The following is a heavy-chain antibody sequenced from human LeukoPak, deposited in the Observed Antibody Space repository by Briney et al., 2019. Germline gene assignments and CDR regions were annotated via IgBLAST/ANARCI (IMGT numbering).Heavy chain of an antibody. V-gene: IGHV3-9*03. D-gene: IGHD6-13*01. CDR1: EFTFSNYN. CDR2: ISWNSGNI. CDR3: AKDIRGTIGAAGNGFDY. Sequence: TGGSLGLSCAASEFTFSNYNMNWVRQAPGKGLEWVSGISWNSGNIGYADSVKGRFTISRDNAKNSLYLQMNSLRAEDMAFYYCAKDIRGTIGAAGNGFDYWGQGTLVTVSS. J-gene: IGHJ4*02.